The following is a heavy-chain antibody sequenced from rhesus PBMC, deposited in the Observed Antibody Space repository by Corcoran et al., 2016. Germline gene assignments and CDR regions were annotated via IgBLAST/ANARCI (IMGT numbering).Heavy chain of an antibody. J-gene: IGHJ4*01. CDR1: GGSISGYY. Sequence: QVQLQESVPGLVKPSETLSLTCAVSGGSISGYYWNWIRQPPGKGLEWIRYIGGSSGRTYYNPPLESRIAIYPHTSQTQFSRKLISVTAAGTAVYYCARHTRYSSTDYWGQGVLVTVSS. V-gene: IGHV4-165*02. D-gene: IGHD6-19*01. CDR2: IGGSSGRT. CDR3: ARHTRYSSTDY.